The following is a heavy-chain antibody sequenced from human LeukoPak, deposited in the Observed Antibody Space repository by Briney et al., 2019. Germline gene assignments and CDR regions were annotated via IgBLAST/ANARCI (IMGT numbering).Heavy chain of an antibody. J-gene: IGHJ3*02. D-gene: IGHD6-19*01. V-gene: IGHV4-59*01. Sequence: SETLSLTCTVSGGSISSYYWSWIRQPPGKGLEWIGYIYYSGSTNYNPSLKSRVTISVDTSKNQFSLKLSSVTAADTAVYYCARVSVGYSSGWIQSGAFDIWGQGTMVTVSS. CDR1: GGSISSYY. CDR3: ARVSVGYSSGWIQSGAFDI. CDR2: IYYSGST.